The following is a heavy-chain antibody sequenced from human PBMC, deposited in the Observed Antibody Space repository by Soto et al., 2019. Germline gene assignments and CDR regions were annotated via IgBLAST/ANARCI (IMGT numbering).Heavy chain of an antibody. Sequence: SGGSLRLSCAASGFTFSSYAMSWARQAPGKGLEWVSAISGSGGSTYYADSVKGRFTISRDNSKNTLYLQMNSLRAEDTAVYYCAKEDQVLVALTGYYYYGMDVWGQGTTVTVSS. CDR3: AKEDQVLVALTGYYYYGMDV. D-gene: IGHD5-12*01. CDR2: ISGSGGST. V-gene: IGHV3-23*01. J-gene: IGHJ6*02. CDR1: GFTFSSYA.